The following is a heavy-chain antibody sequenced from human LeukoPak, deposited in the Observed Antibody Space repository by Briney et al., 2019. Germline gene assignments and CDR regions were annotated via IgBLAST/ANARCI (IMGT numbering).Heavy chain of an antibody. D-gene: IGHD6-6*01. J-gene: IGHJ4*02. CDR1: GFTFSSYW. CDR2: IKQDGSEK. V-gene: IGHV3-7*01. CDR3: ARDREARSDFHY. Sequence: GGSLRLSCAASGFTFSSYWKSWVRQAPGKGLEWVANIKQDGSEKYYVDSVKGRFTISRDNAKNSLYLQMNSLRAEDTAVYYCARDREARSDFHYWGQGTLVTVSS.